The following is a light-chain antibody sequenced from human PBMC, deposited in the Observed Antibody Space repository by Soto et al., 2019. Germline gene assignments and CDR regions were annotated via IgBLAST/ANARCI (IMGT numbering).Light chain of an antibody. CDR2: KVS. V-gene: IGKV2-30*01. Sequence: DVVMTQSPLSLTVTLGQPASISCRSSEGLVYTDGDTYLTWFHQRPGQSPRRPIYKVSRRDSGVPDRFSGSGSGTDFTLRISSVEAEDAGVYFCLQGTRWPWTFGQGTKVEIK. CDR1: EGLVYTDGDTY. CDR3: LQGTRWPWT. J-gene: IGKJ1*01.